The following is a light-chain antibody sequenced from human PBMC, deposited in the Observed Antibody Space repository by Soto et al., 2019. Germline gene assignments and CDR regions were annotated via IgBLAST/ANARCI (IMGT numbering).Light chain of an antibody. V-gene: IGKV3-11*01. J-gene: IGKJ4*01. CDR2: DAS. CDR1: QSVSSN. CDR3: QQRSTQPLT. Sequence: EIVLTQSPATLSLSPGETATLSCRASQSVSSNLAWYQQKPGQAPRLLIYDASNRATGIPARFSGSGSGTDFTLTISSLKPDDFAVYYCQQRSTQPLTFGGVTKVEIK.